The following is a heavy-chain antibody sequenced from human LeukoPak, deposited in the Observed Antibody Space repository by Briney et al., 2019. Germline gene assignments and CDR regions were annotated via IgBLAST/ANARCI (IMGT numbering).Heavy chain of an antibody. Sequence: GGSLRLSCAASGFTFSSYEMNWVRQAPGKGLEWVAVISYDGSNKYYADSVKGRFTISRDNSKNTLYLQMNSLRAEDTAVYYCAKVSQSYDSSGYGPDFDYWGQGTLVTVSS. CDR1: GFTFSSYE. CDR2: ISYDGSNK. V-gene: IGHV3-30*18. D-gene: IGHD3-22*01. CDR3: AKVSQSYDSSGYGPDFDY. J-gene: IGHJ4*02.